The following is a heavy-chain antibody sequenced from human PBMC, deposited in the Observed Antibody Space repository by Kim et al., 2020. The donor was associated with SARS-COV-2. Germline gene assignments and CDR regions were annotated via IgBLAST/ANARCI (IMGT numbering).Heavy chain of an antibody. V-gene: IGHV3-30*01. CDR2: NN. D-gene: IGHD2-2*01. J-gene: IGHJ4*02. Sequence: NNSDENADKGRFTIARNNSQNTLHLKMDSMRAEDTAVYYCARSYHFDYWGQGTLVTVSS. CDR3: ARSYHFDY.